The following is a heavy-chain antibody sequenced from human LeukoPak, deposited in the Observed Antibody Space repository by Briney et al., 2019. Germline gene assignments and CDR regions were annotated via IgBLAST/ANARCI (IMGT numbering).Heavy chain of an antibody. J-gene: IGHJ4*02. V-gene: IGHV3-74*01. CDR2: INSDGSST. D-gene: IGHD3-10*01. CDR1: GFTFSSYW. Sequence: GGSLRLSCAASGFTFSSYWMHWVRQAPGKGLVWVSRINSDGSSTSYADSVKGRFTISRDNAKNTLYLQMNSLRAEDTAVYYCARTGGNYGWGSYNLHYWGQEPLVTVSS. CDR3: ARTGGNYGWGSYNLHY.